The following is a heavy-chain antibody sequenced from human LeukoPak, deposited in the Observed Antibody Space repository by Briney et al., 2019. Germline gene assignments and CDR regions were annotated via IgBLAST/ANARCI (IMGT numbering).Heavy chain of an antibody. CDR1: GFTFSSYS. CDR2: ISSNSSYI. J-gene: IGHJ4*02. D-gene: IGHD3-22*01. CDR3: ARGGGDRSGYFDY. V-gene: IGHV3-21*01. Sequence: GGSLRLSCAASGFTFSSYSMNWVRQAPGKGLEWVSSISSNSSYIYYADSVKGRFTISRDNAKNSLYLQMNSLRAEDTAVYYCARGGGDRSGYFDYWGQGTLVTVSS.